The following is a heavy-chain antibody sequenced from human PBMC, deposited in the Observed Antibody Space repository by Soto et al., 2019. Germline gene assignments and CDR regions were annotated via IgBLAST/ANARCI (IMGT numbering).Heavy chain of an antibody. CDR3: ASDRLPRHYYYGMDV. D-gene: IGHD3-16*02. V-gene: IGHV5-51*01. Sequence: GESRKISCKVSGYRFTSYLMGWVRQMPGKGLEWMGLMYPGDSDTRYSPSFQGQVTIPADKSISTAYLQWSSLTASDTAMYYCASDRLPRHYYYGMDVWGQGTTVTVSS. CDR1: GYRFTSYL. J-gene: IGHJ6*02. CDR2: MYPGDSDT.